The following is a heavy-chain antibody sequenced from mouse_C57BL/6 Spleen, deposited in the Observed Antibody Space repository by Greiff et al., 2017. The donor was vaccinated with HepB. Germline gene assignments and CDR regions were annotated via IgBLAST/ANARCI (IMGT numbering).Heavy chain of an antibody. V-gene: IGHV5-17*01. CDR2: ISSGSSTI. CDR1: GFTFSDYG. CDR3: ARRLRAMDY. Sequence: VQLQQSGGGLVKPGGSLKLSCAASGFTFSDYGMHWVRQAPEKGLEWVAYISSGSSTIYYAETVKGRFTISRDNAKNTLFLQMTSLRSEDTAMYYCARRLRAMDYWGQGTSVTVSS. J-gene: IGHJ4*01. D-gene: IGHD3-2*02.